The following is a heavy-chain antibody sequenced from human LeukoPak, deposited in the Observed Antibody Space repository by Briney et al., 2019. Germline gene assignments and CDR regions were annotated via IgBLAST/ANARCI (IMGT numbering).Heavy chain of an antibody. CDR1: GGSVSSGSCY. V-gene: IGHV4-61*01. Sequence: SETLSLTCTVSGGSVSSGSCYWSWIRQPPGKGLKWIGYIYYSGSTNYNPSLKSRVTISVDTSKNQFSLKLSSVTAADTAVYYCAGDYGDSFDYWGQGTLVTVSS. J-gene: IGHJ4*02. CDR3: AGDYGDSFDY. D-gene: IGHD4-17*01. CDR2: IYYSGST.